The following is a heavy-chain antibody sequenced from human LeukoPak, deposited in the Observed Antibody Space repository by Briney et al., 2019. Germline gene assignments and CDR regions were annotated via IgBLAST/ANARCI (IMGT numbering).Heavy chain of an antibody. CDR1: GFTFTTYA. CDR3: ATNPYGGHYFDY. J-gene: IGHJ4*02. V-gene: IGHV3-48*02. Sequence: GGSLRLSCAVSGFTFTTYAMTWVRQAPGKGLEWVSFISSSSTTIDDADSVKGRFTVSRDNAKNSLYLQMNSLRDEDTAVYYCATNPYGGHYFDYWGQGTLVTVSS. CDR2: ISSSSTTI. D-gene: IGHD4-23*01.